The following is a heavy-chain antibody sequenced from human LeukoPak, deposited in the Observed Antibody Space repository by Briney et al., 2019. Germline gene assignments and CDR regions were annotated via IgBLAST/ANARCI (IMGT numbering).Heavy chain of an antibody. CDR2: INPYSGAI. D-gene: IGHD2-2*01. CDR3: ARDPKSQLLLDY. V-gene: IGHV1-2*02. CDR1: GFTFTDEY. Sequence: ASVTVSCKSSGFTFTDEYIHWVRQAPGQGLEWMGWINPYSGAINYAQKFQGRVTLTRDTSISTAYMELSRLTSGDTAVYYCARDPKSQLLLDYWGQGTLVTVSS. J-gene: IGHJ4*02.